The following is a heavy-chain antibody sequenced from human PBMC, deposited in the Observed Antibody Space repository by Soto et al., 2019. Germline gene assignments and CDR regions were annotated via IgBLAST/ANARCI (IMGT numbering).Heavy chain of an antibody. D-gene: IGHD3-10*01. CDR1: GGYISSGGYY. Sequence: PSETLSLTCTVSGGYISSGGYYWSWIRQPPGKGLEWIGYIYYSGSTNYNPSLKSRVTISVGTSKNQFSLKLSSVTAADTAVYYCARVVSGSYLAYYYYGMDVWGQGTTVTVSS. V-gene: IGHV4-61*08. CDR3: ARVVSGSYLAYYYYGMDV. J-gene: IGHJ6*02. CDR2: IYYSGST.